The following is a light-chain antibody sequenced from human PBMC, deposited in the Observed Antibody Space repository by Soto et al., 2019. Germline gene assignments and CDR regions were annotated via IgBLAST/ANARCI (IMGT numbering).Light chain of an antibody. CDR1: QGISSY. CDR3: QQLKSYPIT. J-gene: IGKJ5*01. V-gene: IGKV1-9*01. Sequence: DIQLTQSPSFLSASVGDRVTITCRASQGISSYLAWYQQKPGKAPKLLIYAASTLQSGVPSRFSGSGSGTEFTHTISSLQPEDVATYYCQQLKSYPITFGQGTRLEIK. CDR2: AAS.